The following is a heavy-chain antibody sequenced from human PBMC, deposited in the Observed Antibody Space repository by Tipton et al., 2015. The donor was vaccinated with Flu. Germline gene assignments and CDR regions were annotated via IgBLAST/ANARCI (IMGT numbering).Heavy chain of an antibody. CDR3: ARRDYSNYVSEPKNWFDS. J-gene: IGHJ5*01. Sequence: TLSLTCAVSGYSIRSSNYYWGWSRQPPGKGLEWIGNLFHSGNSYYNPSLKSRVTMSIETSRSQFSLKLSSVTAADTAVYYCARRDYSNYVSEPKNWFDSWGQEVLVIVAS. V-gene: IGHV4-38-2*01. CDR2: LFHSGNS. CDR1: GYSIRSSNYY. D-gene: IGHD4-11*01.